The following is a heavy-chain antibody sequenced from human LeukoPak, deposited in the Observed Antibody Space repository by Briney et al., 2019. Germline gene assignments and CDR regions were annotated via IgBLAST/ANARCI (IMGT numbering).Heavy chain of an antibody. D-gene: IGHD3-22*01. V-gene: IGHV3-15*01. CDR1: GFTFTNAW. CDR2: IKSKADGATT. Sequence: PGGSLRLSCAASGFTFTNAWMSWVRQAPGKGLEWVGRIKSKADGATTDYAAPVKGRFTISRDHSKNTLYLQMNSLKTEDTAVYYCTFHPHDNSGYFPRYYWGQGTLVTVSS. CDR3: TFHPHDNSGYFPRYY. J-gene: IGHJ4*02.